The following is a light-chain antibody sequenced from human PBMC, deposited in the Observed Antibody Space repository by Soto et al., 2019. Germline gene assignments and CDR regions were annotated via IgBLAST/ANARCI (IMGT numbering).Light chain of an antibody. J-gene: IGKJ1*01. CDR2: AAS. V-gene: IGKV1-5*01. CDR1: QCISNH. Sequence: IQMPQSPSSLSVSVEDRVIITCRASQCISNHLNWYQQKPGKAPKLLIFAASSLESGVPSRFSGSGSGTEFTLSISSLQPDDFATYYCQQYNSYSTCGQGTKV. CDR3: QQYNSYST.